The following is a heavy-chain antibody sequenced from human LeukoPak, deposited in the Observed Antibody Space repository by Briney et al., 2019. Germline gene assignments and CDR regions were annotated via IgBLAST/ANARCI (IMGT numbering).Heavy chain of an antibody. CDR3: ATGGQYVETHNWFDP. CDR2: FDPEDGET. V-gene: IGHV1-24*01. Sequence: ASVKVSCKVSGYTLTELSMHWVRQAPGKGLEWMGGFDPEDGETIYAQKFQGRVTMTEDTSTDTAYMELSSLRSEDTAVYYCATGGQYVETHNWFDPWGQGTLVTVSS. J-gene: IGHJ5*02. D-gene: IGHD5-18*01. CDR1: GYTLTELS.